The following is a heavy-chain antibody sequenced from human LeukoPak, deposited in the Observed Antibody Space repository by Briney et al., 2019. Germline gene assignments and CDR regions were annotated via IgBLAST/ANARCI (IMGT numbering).Heavy chain of an antibody. CDR1: GFTFRTYW. V-gene: IGHV3-74*01. D-gene: IGHD3-10*01. J-gene: IGHJ4*02. CDR2: ISGDGRST. CDR3: AAFYYAPAY. Sequence: GGSLRLSCAASGFTFRTYWMHWVRQAPGKGLVWVSRISGDGRSTSYADFVKGRFTISRDNAKNTLFLQIHSLRVEDTAVYYCAAFYYAPAYWGQGTLVTVSS.